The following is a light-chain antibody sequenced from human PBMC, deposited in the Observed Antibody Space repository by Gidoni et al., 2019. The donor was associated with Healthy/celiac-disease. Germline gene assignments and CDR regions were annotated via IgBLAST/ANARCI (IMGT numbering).Light chain of an antibody. CDR1: QSLLHSNGYNY. Sequence: IVMTQSPLSLPVTPGEPASISCRSSQSLLHSNGYNYLDCYLQKPGQSPQLLIYLCSNRASGVPDRFSGSGSGTDFTLKISRVEAEDVGVYYCMQALQTSGYSFGQGTKLEIK. J-gene: IGKJ2*03. CDR2: LCS. CDR3: MQALQTSGYS. V-gene: IGKV2-28*01.